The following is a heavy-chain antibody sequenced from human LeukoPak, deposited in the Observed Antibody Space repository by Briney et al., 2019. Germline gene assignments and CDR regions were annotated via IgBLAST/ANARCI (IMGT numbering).Heavy chain of an antibody. CDR1: GGSISSYY. CDR2: IYHSGST. J-gene: IGHJ4*02. Sequence: SETLSLTCTVSGGSISSYYWSWIRQPPGKGLAWIEYIYHSGSTNYNPSLKSRVSISVDTSKNQFSLKLSSVTAADTAVYYCASDWELASGFDYWGQGTLVTVSS. D-gene: IGHD1-26*01. CDR3: ASDWELASGFDY. V-gene: IGHV4-59*01.